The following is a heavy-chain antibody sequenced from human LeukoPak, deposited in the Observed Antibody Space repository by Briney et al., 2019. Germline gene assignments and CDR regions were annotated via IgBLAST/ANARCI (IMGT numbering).Heavy chain of an antibody. Sequence: SETLSLTCAVYGGSFSGYYWSWIRQPPGKALEWIGEINHSGSTNYNPSLKSRVTISVDTSKNQFSLKLSSVTAADTAVYYCARASVVPAARKYYFDYWGQGTLVTVSS. V-gene: IGHV4-34*01. CDR1: GGSFSGYY. J-gene: IGHJ4*02. D-gene: IGHD2-2*01. CDR3: ARASVVPAARKYYFDY. CDR2: INHSGST.